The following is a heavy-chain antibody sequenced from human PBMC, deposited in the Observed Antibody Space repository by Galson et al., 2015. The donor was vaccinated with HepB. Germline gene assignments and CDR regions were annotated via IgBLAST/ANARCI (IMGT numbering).Heavy chain of an antibody. V-gene: IGHV3-33*01. J-gene: IGHJ4*02. D-gene: IGHD2-2*01. CDR1: GFTFSING. CDR2: ISYDGSHR. Sequence: LRLSCAASGFTFSINGMYWVRQAPGKGLEGVAFISYDGSHRYYAESVKGRFTISRDTSKSTVYLEMNSLRAEDTAVYYCARDTCTVTSCFGDWGQGTLVTVSS. CDR3: ARDTCTVTSCFGD.